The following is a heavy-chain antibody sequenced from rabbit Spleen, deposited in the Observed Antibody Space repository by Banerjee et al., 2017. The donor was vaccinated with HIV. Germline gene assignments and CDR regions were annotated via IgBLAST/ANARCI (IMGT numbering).Heavy chain of an antibody. CDR3: ARDLVAVIGWNFNL. V-gene: IGHV1S40*01. D-gene: IGHD1-1*01. J-gene: IGHJ4*01. CDR2: IDTSSVNT. Sequence: LVEYGGDLVQPGASLTLTCTASGFDFSSSYYMCWVRQAPGKGLELIACIDTSSVNTADATWAKGRFTISKTSSTTVTLQMTSLTAADTATYFCARDLVAVIGWNFNLWGQGTLVTVS. CDR1: GFDFSSSYY.